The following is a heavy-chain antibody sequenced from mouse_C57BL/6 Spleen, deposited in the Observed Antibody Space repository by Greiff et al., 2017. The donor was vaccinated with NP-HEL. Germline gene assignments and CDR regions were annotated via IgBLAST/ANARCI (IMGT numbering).Heavy chain of an antibody. CDR1: GYTFTSYW. J-gene: IGHJ2*01. V-gene: IGHV1-50*01. Sequence: QVQLQQSGAELVKPGASVKLSCKASGYTFTSYWMQWVKQRPGQGLEWIGEIDPSDSYTNYNQKFKGKATLTVDTSSSTAYMQLSSLTSEDSAVYYCARGVYDYDDYWGQGTTLTVSS. CDR3: ARGVYDYDDY. CDR2: IDPSDSYT. D-gene: IGHD2-4*01.